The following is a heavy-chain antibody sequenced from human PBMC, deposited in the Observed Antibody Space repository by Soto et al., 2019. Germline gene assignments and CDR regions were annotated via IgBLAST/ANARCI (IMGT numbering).Heavy chain of an antibody. CDR3: ARDSPPPRE. J-gene: IGHJ4*02. Sequence: ASVKVSCKASGYTFTGYYMHWVRQAPGQGLEWMGWINANSGGTNYAQKFQGWVTMTRDTSISTAYMELSSLRSDDTAVYYCARDSPPPREWGQGTLVTVSS. CDR1: GYTFTGYY. V-gene: IGHV1-2*04. CDR2: INANSGGT.